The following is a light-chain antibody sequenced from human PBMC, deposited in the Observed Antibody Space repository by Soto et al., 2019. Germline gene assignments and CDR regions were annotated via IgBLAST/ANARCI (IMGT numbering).Light chain of an antibody. CDR2: GAS. J-gene: IGKJ5*01. Sequence: EIVMTQSPVTLSVSPVAMAKLSGSSSQSVRSNLAWYQQKPGQAPRLVIYGASTRATGVPARFSGSGFETEFTLTISSLQSEDFAVYYCQQYNNWPPINCGQGTRREIK. CDR3: QQYNNWPPIN. V-gene: IGKV3-15*01. CDR1: QSVRSN.